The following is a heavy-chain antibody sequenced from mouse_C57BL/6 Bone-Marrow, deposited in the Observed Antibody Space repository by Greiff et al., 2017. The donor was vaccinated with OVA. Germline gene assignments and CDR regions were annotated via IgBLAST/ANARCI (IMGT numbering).Heavy chain of an antibody. D-gene: IGHD1-1*01. CDR3: ARYGSSYWFAY. V-gene: IGHV1-18*01. Sequence: DVKLVESGPELVKPGASVKIPCKASGYTFTDYNMDWVKQSHGKSLEWIGDINPNNGGTIYNQKFKGKATLTVDKSSSTAYMELRSLTSEDTAVYYCARYGSSYWFAYWGQGTLVTVSA. J-gene: IGHJ3*01. CDR2: INPNNGGT. CDR1: GYTFTDYN.